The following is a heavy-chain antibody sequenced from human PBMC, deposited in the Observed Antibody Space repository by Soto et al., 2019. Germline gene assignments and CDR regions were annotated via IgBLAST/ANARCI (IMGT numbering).Heavy chain of an antibody. J-gene: IGHJ4*02. Sequence: QVQLAESGGGVVQPGRSLRLTCAASGFTFSSYGMHWVRQAPGKGLEWVAVISYDESEKHYADSVKGRLTISRDNSKNTLYLQMSSLRTEDTAIYYCAKAIYGDYAPFDFWGQGTLVTVSS. CDR1: GFTFSSYG. CDR3: AKAIYGDYAPFDF. CDR2: ISYDESEK. D-gene: IGHD4-17*01. V-gene: IGHV3-30*18.